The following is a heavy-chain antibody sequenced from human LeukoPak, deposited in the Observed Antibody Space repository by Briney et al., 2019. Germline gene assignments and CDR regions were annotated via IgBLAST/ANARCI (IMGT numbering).Heavy chain of an antibody. V-gene: IGHV1-69*05. Sequence: APVKVSCKASGGTFSSYAISWVRQAPGQGLEWMGGIIPIFGTANYAQKFQGRVTITTDESTSTAYMELSSLRSEDTAVYYCAGVTMEKGLDYWGQGTLVTVSS. CDR3: AGVTMEKGLDY. CDR1: GGTFSSYA. CDR2: IIPIFGTA. J-gene: IGHJ4*02. D-gene: IGHD5-24*01.